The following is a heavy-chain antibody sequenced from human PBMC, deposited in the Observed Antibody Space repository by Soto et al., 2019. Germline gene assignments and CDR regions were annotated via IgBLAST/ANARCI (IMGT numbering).Heavy chain of an antibody. J-gene: IGHJ2*01. D-gene: IGHD3-10*01. CDR1: GFTFSSYG. CDR2: IWYDGSNK. Sequence: QVQLVESGGGVVQPGRSLRLSCAASGFTFSSYGMHWVRQAPGKGLEWVAVIWYDGSNKYYADSVKGRFTISRDNSNNTLYLQMNSLRAEDTAVYYCARVKAYYGSGSYDWYFDLWGRGTLVTVSS. V-gene: IGHV3-33*01. CDR3: ARVKAYYGSGSYDWYFDL.